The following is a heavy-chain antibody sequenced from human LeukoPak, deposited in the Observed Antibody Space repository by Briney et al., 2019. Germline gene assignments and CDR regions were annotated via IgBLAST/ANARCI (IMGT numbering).Heavy chain of an antibody. CDR1: GFTFSSYG. Sequence: GGSLRLSCAASGFTFSSYGMHWVRQAPGKGLEWVAFIRYDGSNKYYADSVKGRFTISRDNSKNTLYLQMNSVRAEDTAVYYCANTGFVATIGDYCGQGTLVTVSS. V-gene: IGHV3-30*02. J-gene: IGHJ4*02. D-gene: IGHD5-12*01. CDR2: IRYDGSNK. CDR3: ANTGFVATIGDY.